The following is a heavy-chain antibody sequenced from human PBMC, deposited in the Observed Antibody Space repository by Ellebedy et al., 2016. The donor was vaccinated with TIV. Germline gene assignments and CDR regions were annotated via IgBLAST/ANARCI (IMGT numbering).Heavy chain of an antibody. Sequence: GESLKISCAASGFTFSSYAMSWVRQAPGKGLEWVSTISSTGSRTYYADSVKGRFTNSRDNFKNTLYLQMNSLSAEDTAIYYCAKDQVGGDGRWVFDIWGQGTMVTVSS. CDR3: AKDQVGGDGRWVFDI. CDR1: GFTFSSYA. CDR2: ISSTGSRT. V-gene: IGHV3-23*01. D-gene: IGHD3-16*01. J-gene: IGHJ3*02.